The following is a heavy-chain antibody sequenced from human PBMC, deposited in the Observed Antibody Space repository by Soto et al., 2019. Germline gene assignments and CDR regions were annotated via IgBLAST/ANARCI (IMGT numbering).Heavy chain of an antibody. V-gene: IGHV4-39*01. CDR3: ARHGSY. J-gene: IGHJ4*02. CDR2: IYFSGST. Sequence: QLQLQESGPGLVKPSETLSLTCSVSGVSISNTSYYWGWIRQPPGKGLEWVGTIYFSGSTFYNPSHKSRVTISIDTSKNQFSLRLSSVTAADTAVYYCARHGSYWGQGTLVTVSS. CDR1: GVSISNTSYY.